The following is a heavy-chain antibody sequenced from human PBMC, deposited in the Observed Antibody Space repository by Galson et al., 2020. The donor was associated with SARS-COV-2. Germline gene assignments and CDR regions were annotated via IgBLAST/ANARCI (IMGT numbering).Heavy chain of an antibody. D-gene: IGHD3-9*01. Sequence: GGSLRLSCAASGFTFSSYAMHWVRQAPGKGLEWVAVISYDGSNKYYADSVKGRFTISRDNSKNTLYLQMNSLRAEDTAVYYCARGLRYFDWLSDWGQGTLVTVSS. V-gene: IGHV3-30-3*01. CDR1: GFTFSSYA. CDR2: ISYDGSNK. J-gene: IGHJ4*02. CDR3: ARGLRYFDWLSD.